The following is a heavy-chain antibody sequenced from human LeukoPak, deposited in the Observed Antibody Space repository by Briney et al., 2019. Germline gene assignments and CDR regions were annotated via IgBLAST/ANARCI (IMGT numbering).Heavy chain of an antibody. Sequence: GGSLRLSCAASGFTFSSYWMHWVRQAPGKGLVWVSRINSDGSSTSYADSVKGRFTISRDNAKNTLYLQMNSLRAEDTAVYYCERDMDYGELDYWGQGTLVTVSS. J-gene: IGHJ4*02. V-gene: IGHV3-74*01. D-gene: IGHD4-17*01. CDR2: INSDGSST. CDR1: GFTFSSYW. CDR3: ERDMDYGELDY.